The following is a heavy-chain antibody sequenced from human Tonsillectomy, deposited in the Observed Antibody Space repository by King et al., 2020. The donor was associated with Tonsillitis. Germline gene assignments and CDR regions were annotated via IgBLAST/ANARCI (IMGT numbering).Heavy chain of an antibody. CDR1: GYSISSDYY. Sequence: VQLQESGPGLVKSSETLSLTCAVSGYSISSDYYWGWIRQPPGKGLEWIGSIYHSGSTYYNPSLKSRVTISVHTSKNQFSLRLSSVTAADTAVYYCAISTVTFNWFDPWGQGTLVTVSS. J-gene: IGHJ5*02. CDR2: IYHSGST. CDR3: AISTVTFNWFDP. D-gene: IGHD4-17*01. V-gene: IGHV4-38-2*01.